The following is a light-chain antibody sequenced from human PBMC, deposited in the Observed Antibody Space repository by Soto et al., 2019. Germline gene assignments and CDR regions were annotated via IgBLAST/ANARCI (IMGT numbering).Light chain of an antibody. CDR2: EVS. CDR3: SSFTSTSTLV. V-gene: IGLV2-14*01. J-gene: IGLJ1*01. CDR1: SSDVGGYNY. Sequence: QSVLTQPASASGSPGQSITISCTGTSSDVGGYNYVSWYQQHPGKAPELMIFEVSNRPSGVSNRFSGSKSGNTASLTISGLQAEDEADYYCSSFTSTSTLVFGAGTKVTVL.